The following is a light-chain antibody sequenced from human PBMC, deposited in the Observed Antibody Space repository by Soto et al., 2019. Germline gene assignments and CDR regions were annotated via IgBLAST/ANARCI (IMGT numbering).Light chain of an antibody. CDR2: SNS. CDR3: AVWDDSLNGYV. V-gene: IGLV1-44*01. Sequence: QAVLTQPPSASGTPGQRVTISCSGSSSNIGSNTVNWYQQLPGTAPKVLIYSNSQRPSGVPDRISGSKSGTSASLDISGLQSEDEADYYCAVWDDSLNGYVFGTGTKLTVL. CDR1: SSNIGSNT. J-gene: IGLJ1*01.